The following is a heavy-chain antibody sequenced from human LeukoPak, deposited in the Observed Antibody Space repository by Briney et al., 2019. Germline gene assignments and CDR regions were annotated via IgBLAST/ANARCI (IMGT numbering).Heavy chain of an antibody. CDR2: INPNSGGT. CDR1: GYTFTGYY. J-gene: IGHJ3*02. Sequence: GASVKVSCKASGYTFTGYYMHWARQAPGQGLEWMGWINPNSGGTNYAQKFQGRVTMTRDTSISTAYMELSRLRSDDTAVYYCARVTPDSSGYPSLGAFDIWGQGTMVTVSS. CDR3: ARVTPDSSGYPSLGAFDI. D-gene: IGHD3-22*01. V-gene: IGHV1-2*02.